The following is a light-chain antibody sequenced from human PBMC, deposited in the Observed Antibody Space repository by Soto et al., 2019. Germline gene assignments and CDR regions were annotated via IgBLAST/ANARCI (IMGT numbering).Light chain of an antibody. Sequence: EIVLTQSPGTLSLSPGERATLSCRASQTVTSSYLAWYQQKPGQAPRLLIYGASSRATGIPDRFSGSGSGTDFTLTISRLEPEDFAVYYGQHYCISPFTFGPGTKVEFK. CDR3: QHYCISPFT. J-gene: IGKJ3*01. V-gene: IGKV3-20*01. CDR1: QTVTSSY. CDR2: GAS.